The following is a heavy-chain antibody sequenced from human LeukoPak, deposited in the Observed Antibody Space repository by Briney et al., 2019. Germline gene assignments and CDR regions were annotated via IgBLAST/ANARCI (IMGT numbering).Heavy chain of an antibody. CDR2: IYHSGST. Sequence: PSQTLSLTCAVSGVSISSGGYSWSWIRQPPGKGLEWIGYIYHSGSTYYHPSLKSRVTISVDRSKNQFPLKLSSVTAADTTVYYCARLRYFDWFFDYWGQGTLVTVSS. CDR3: ARLRYFDWFFDY. J-gene: IGHJ4*02. D-gene: IGHD3-9*01. CDR1: GVSISSGGYS. V-gene: IGHV4-30-2*01.